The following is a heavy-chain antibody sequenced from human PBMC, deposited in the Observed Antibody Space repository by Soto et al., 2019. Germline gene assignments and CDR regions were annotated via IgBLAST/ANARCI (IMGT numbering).Heavy chain of an antibody. CDR1: GFTFSSYW. CDR3: ARVPTGKYGVWNY. D-gene: IGHD2-8*01. Sequence: EEQLVESGGGLVQPGGSLRLSCSASGFTFSSYWMHWVRQAPGKGLGWVSRISPGGSVITYVDSVKGRFTISRDNAKNTLYLQMNSLRGDDTAVYYCARVPTGKYGVWNYWGQGTLVTVSS. CDR2: ISPGGSVI. V-gene: IGHV3-74*01. J-gene: IGHJ4*02.